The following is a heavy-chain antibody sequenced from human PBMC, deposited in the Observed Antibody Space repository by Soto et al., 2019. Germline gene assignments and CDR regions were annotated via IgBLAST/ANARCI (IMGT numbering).Heavy chain of an antibody. CDR2: INPDTGDT. Sequence: WPSVKVSCKASGYIFIDYYIHWVRQAPGQGLEWMGWINPDTGDTNYAQKFQGRVTVTRDTSISTAYMEVSRLKSDDMAVYYCARVPYTSSTYFYYGMDVWGRGTTVTVSS. V-gene: IGHV1-2*02. D-gene: IGHD6-6*01. CDR1: GYIFIDYY. J-gene: IGHJ6*02. CDR3: ARVPYTSSTYFYYGMDV.